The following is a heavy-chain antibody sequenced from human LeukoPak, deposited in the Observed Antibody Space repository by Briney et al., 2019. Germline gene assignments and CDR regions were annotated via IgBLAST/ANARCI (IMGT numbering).Heavy chain of an antibody. V-gene: IGHV5-51*01. CDR2: IYPGDSDT. J-gene: IGHJ4*02. Sequence: GESLKIPCKGSGYSFTSYWIGWVRQMPGKGLEGMGIIYPGDSDTRYSPSFQGQVTISADKSISTAYLQWSSLKASDTAMYYCARSYGYSYGYPDYWGQGTLVTVSS. D-gene: IGHD5-18*01. CDR3: ARSYGYSYGYPDY. CDR1: GYSFTSYW.